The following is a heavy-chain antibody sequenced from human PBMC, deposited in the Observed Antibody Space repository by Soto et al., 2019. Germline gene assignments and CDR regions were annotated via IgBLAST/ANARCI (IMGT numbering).Heavy chain of an antibody. Sequence: PGGSLRLSCAAPGFTFRNAWMSWVRQAPGKGLEWVGRIKSKTDGGTTDYAAPVKGRFTISRDDSKNTLYLQMNSLKTEDTAVYYCTTDAAYTYGWAYWGQGTLVTVSS. CDR3: TTDAAYTYGWAY. CDR2: IKSKTDGGTT. V-gene: IGHV3-15*01. CDR1: GFTFRNAW. J-gene: IGHJ4*02. D-gene: IGHD5-18*01.